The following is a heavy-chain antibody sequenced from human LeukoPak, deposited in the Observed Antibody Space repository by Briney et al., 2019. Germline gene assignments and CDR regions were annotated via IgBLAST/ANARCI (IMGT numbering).Heavy chain of an antibody. CDR2: IRYDGSDK. Sequence: PGGSLRLSCAASGFPFGSYGVHWVRQAPGKGLEWMAFIRYDGSDKYYADSVKGRVTISRDNSKNTLYLQLNGLRGEDTAVYYRAKDLGPEATGYFEDYHYYGMDVWGQGTTVTVSS. CDR3: AKDLGPEATGYFEDYHYYGMDV. CDR1: GFPFGSYG. J-gene: IGHJ6*02. V-gene: IGHV3-30*02. D-gene: IGHD3-9*01.